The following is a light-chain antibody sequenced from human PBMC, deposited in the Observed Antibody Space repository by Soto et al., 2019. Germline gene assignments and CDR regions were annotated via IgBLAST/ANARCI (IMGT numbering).Light chain of an antibody. Sequence: EIVLTQSPGTLSLSPGERATLSCRASQSVPSNFLAWYQQKPGQAPILVIYGVSRRATGIPDRFSGSWSGTDFTLTSSRLEPEDFAVYCCQQYDSSWTFGQGTKVEIK. J-gene: IGKJ1*01. V-gene: IGKV3-20*01. CDR1: QSVPSNF. CDR3: QQYDSSWT. CDR2: GVS.